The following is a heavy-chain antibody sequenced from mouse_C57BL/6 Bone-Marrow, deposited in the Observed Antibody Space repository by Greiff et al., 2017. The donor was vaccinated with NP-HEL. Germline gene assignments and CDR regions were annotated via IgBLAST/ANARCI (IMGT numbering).Heavy chain of an antibody. Sequence: EVQGVESGGGLVQPGASLRLSCAASGFTFTDYYMSWVRQPPGKAPEWLALIRNKANGYTPEYTASVKGRFTISSDNSQNILYLQMNTLRAEDSATYYCVKAVYSSGYFYAMDYWGQGTSVTVSS. D-gene: IGHD3-2*02. CDR2: IRNKANGYTP. V-gene: IGHV7-4*01. CDR1: GFTFTDYY. CDR3: VKAVYSSGYFYAMDY. J-gene: IGHJ4*01.